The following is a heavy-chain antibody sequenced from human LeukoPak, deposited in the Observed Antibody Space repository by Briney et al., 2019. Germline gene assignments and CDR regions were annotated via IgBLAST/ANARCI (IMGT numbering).Heavy chain of an antibody. D-gene: IGHD3-9*01. CDR2: ISYDGSNK. CDR1: GFTFSSYA. V-gene: IGHV3-30*04. CDR3: ARGTPYYDILTGYFFDY. Sequence: GGSLRLSCAASGFTFSSYAMHWVRQAPGKGLEWVAVISYDGSNKYYADSVKGRFTISRDNSKNTLYLQMNSLRAEDTAVYYCARGTPYYDILTGYFFDYWGQGTLVTVSS. J-gene: IGHJ4*02.